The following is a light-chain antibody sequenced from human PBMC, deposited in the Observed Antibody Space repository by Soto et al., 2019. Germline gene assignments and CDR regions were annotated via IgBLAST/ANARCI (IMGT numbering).Light chain of an antibody. V-gene: IGKV4-1*01. CDR1: QSGLFSSNNKAY. J-gene: IGKJ1*01. CDR2: WAS. CDR3: QQYYSVPPT. Sequence: DIVMTQSPDSLAVSLGERATINCKSSQSGLFSSNNKAYLAWYQQKPGQPPKLLIYWASTRESGVPDRFSGSGSGTDFTLTISSLQAEDVAVYYCQQYYSVPPTFGQGTKVEIK.